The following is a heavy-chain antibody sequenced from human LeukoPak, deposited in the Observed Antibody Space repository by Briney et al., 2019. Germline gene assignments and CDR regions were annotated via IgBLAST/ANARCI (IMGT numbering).Heavy chain of an antibody. V-gene: IGHV1-18*01. CDR2: ISAYNGNT. CDR3: ARDGSSFIYYMDV. CDR1: GGTFSSYA. Sequence: GASVKVSCKASGGTFSSYAISWVRQAPGQGLEWMGWISAYNGNTNYAQKLQGRVTMTTDTSTSTAYMELRSLRSDDTAVYYCARDGSSFIYYMDVWGKGTTVTVSS. D-gene: IGHD2-2*01. J-gene: IGHJ6*03.